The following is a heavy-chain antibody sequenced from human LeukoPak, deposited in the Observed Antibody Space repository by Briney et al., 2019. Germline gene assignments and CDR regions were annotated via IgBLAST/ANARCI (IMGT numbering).Heavy chain of an antibody. D-gene: IGHD5/OR15-5a*01. Sequence: GGSLRLSCAASGFTFSSYAMSWVRQAPGKGLEWVSAISGSGGSTYYADSVKGRFTISRDNSKNTLYLQMNSLRAEDTAEYYCANVIMSPSDYWGQGTLVTVSS. CDR3: ANVIMSPSDY. CDR1: GFTFSSYA. V-gene: IGHV3-23*01. J-gene: IGHJ4*02. CDR2: ISGSGGST.